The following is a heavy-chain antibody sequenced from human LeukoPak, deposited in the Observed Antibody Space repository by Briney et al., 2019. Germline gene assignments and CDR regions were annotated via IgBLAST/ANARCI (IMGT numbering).Heavy chain of an antibody. D-gene: IGHD6-13*01. CDR2: IIPIFGTA. Sequence: SVKVSCKASGGTFSSYAISWVRQAPGQGLEWMGGIIPIFGTANYAQKFQGRVTITADKSTSTAYMELSSLRSEDTAVYYCASLGVSSSWARGYWGQGTLVTVSS. CDR3: ASLGVSSSWARGY. CDR1: GGTFSSYA. V-gene: IGHV1-69*06. J-gene: IGHJ4*02.